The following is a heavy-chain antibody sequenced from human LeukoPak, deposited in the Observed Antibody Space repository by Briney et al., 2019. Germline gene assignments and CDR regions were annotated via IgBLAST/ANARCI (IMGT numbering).Heavy chain of an antibody. CDR1: GGSFSGYY. CDR3: ARAGRGSSWFLGAFDI. D-gene: IGHD6-13*01. V-gene: IGHV4-34*01. CDR2: INHSGST. Sequence: PSETLSLTCAVYGGSFSGYYWSWIRQPPGKGLEWIGEINHSGSTNYNPSLKSRVTISVDTSKNQFSLKLSSVTAADTAVYYCARAGRGSSWFLGAFDIWGQGTMVTVSS. J-gene: IGHJ3*02.